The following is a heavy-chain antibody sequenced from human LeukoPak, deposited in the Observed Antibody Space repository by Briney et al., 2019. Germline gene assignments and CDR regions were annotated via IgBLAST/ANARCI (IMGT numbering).Heavy chain of an antibody. J-gene: IGHJ4*02. D-gene: IGHD3-22*01. CDR3: ARDSTPYDSSGYCFDY. V-gene: IGHV3-23*01. CDR2: ISGSGGST. Sequence: PGGSLRLSCAASGFTFSSYAMGWVRQAPGKGLEWVSAISGSGGSTYYADSVKGRFTISRDNAKNSLYLQMKSLRAEDTAVYFCARDSTPYDSSGYCFDYWGQGALVTVSS. CDR1: GFTFSSYA.